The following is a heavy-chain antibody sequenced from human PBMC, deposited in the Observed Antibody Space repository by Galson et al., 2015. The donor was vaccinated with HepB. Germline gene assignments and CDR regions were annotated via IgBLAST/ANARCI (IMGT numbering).Heavy chain of an antibody. V-gene: IGHV3-23*01. Sequence: SLRLSCAASGFTFSSYAMSWVRQAPGKGLEWVSAISGSGGSTYYADSVKGRFTISRDNSKNTLYLQWSSLKASDTAMYYCARHNWEFGVNHFDYWGQGTLVTVSS. CDR2: ISGSGGST. J-gene: IGHJ4*02. D-gene: IGHD3-16*01. CDR3: ARHNWEFGVNHFDY. CDR1: GFTFSSYA.